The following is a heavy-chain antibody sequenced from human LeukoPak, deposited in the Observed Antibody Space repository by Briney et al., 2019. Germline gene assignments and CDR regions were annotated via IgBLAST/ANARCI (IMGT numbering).Heavy chain of an antibody. CDR1: GGSISSGSYY. J-gene: IGHJ5*02. CDR2: IYTSGST. D-gene: IGHD4-23*01. Sequence: SETLSLTCTVSGGSISSGSYYWSWIRQPAGKGLEWIGRIYTSGSTNYNPSLKSRVTISVDTSKNQFSLKLSSVTAADTAVYYCARDLKTTVVTPGGGNWFDPWGQGTLVTVSS. CDR3: ARDLKTTVVTPGGGNWFDP. V-gene: IGHV4-61*02.